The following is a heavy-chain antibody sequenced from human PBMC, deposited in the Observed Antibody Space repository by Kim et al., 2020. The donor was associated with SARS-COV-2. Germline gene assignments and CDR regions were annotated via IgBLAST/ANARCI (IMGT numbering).Heavy chain of an antibody. V-gene: IGHV4-39*02. D-gene: IGHD3-10*01. J-gene: IGHJ4*02. CDR2: IFSDGTT. CDR3: TRTPAYDGFDY. CDR1: GGSISNSLSY. Sequence: SETLSLTCTVSGGSISNSLSYWAWIRQPPGKGLEWLGSIFSDGTTNHNPSLWSRVTISIDTSKNHFSLVLTSATAADTGVFYCTRTPAYDGFDYWGRGIL.